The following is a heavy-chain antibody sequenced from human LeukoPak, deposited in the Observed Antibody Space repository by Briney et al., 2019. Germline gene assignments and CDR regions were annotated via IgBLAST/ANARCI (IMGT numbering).Heavy chain of an antibody. D-gene: IGHD6-13*01. CDR1: GGSISSSSYY. CDR3: VAGGRGYSSSWLLKPKYFQH. CDR2: TYYSGST. V-gene: IGHV4-39*07. J-gene: IGHJ1*01. Sequence: SETLSLTCTVSGGSISSSSYYWGWIRQPPGKGLEWIGSTYYSGSTYYNPSLKSRLTISVDTSKNQFSLKLSSVTAADTAVYYCVAGGRGYSSSWLLKPKYFQHWGQGTLVTVSS.